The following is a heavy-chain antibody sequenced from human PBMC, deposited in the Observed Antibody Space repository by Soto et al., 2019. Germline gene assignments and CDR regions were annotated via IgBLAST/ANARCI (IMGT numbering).Heavy chain of an antibody. CDR3: ARDNLPLDVDYYYGMDV. V-gene: IGHV3-21*01. Sequence: EVQLVESGGGLVKPGGSLRLSCAASGFTFSSYSMYWVRQAPGKGLEWVSSISSSSSYIYYADSVKGRFTISRDNAKNSLYLQMNSLRAEDTAVYYCARDNLPLDVDYYYGMDVWGQGTTVTVSS. CDR1: GFTFSSYS. D-gene: IGHD3-10*02. CDR2: ISSSSSYI. J-gene: IGHJ6*02.